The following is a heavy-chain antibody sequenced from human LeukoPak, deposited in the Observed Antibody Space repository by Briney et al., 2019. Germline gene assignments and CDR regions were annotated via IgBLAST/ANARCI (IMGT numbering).Heavy chain of an antibody. D-gene: IGHD3-22*01. V-gene: IGHV4-4*07. CDR2: IYGSGIT. CDR3: ARLKFYDSTGYSPGYYMDV. J-gene: IGHJ6*03. CDR1: GGSIISNY. Sequence: KPSETLSLTCTVSGGSIISNYGRWLRQSAGTGLEWIGRIYGSGITDYNPSLKSRLTMSLDTSRKQFSLRLTSVTAADTAVYYCARLKFYDSTGYSPGYYMDVWGKGTTVSVFS.